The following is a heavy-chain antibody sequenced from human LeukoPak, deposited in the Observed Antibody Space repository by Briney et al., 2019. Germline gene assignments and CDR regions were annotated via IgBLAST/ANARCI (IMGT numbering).Heavy chain of an antibody. V-gene: IGHV4-59*01. CDR3: ARDDYRGVTNFDP. CDR2: ISYTGST. J-gene: IGHJ5*02. D-gene: IGHD3-10*01. CDR1: GGSISPYF. Sequence: PSETLSLTCTVSGGSISPYFWSWMRQTPGKGLEWIGYISYTGSTNYNPALESRVTISVDTSKNQFSVQLTSVTAADTAVYYCARDDYRGVTNFDPWGEGTLVTVSS.